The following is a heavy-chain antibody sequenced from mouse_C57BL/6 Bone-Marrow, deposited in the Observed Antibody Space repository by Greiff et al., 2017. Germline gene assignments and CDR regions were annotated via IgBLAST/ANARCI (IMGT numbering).Heavy chain of an antibody. Sequence: VQLVESGPELARPWASVKISCQAFYTFSRRVHFAIRDTNYWMQWVKQRPGQGLEWIGAIYPGNGDTSYNQKFKGKATLTADKSSSTAYMQLRSLTSEDSAVYYCAWGGDYGSSLFAYWGQGTLVTVSA. V-gene: IGHV1-87*01. CDR3: SEDSAVYYCAWGGDYGSSLFAY. J-gene: IGHJ3*01. CDR2: GQGLEWIG. D-gene: IGHD1-1*01. CDR1: YTFSRRVH.